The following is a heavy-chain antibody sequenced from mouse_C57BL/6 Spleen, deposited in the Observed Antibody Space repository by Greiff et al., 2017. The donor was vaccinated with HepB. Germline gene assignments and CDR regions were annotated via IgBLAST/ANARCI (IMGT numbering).Heavy chain of an antibody. CDR2: IDPSDSYT. Sequence: VQLQQSGAELVKPGASVKLSCKASGYTFTSYWMQWVKQRPGPGLEWIGEIDPSDSYTNYHQKFKGKATLTVDTSSSTAYMQLSSLTSEDSAVYYCARLVVATGFDYWGQGTTLTVAS. J-gene: IGHJ2*01. V-gene: IGHV1-50*01. D-gene: IGHD1-1*01. CDR3: ARLVVATGFDY. CDR1: GYTFTSYW.